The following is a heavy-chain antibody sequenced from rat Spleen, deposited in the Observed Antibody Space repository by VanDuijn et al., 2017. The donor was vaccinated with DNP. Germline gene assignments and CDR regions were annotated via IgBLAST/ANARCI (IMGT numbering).Heavy chain of an antibody. CDR3: ARGSTSIYWYFDF. Sequence: EVQLVESGGGLVQPGRSLKLSCAASGFTFSNYYMAWVRQAPKKGLEWVAAISPSGSRTYYPDSVKGRFTISRDAAKSCLYLQMNSLKSEDTATYYCARGSTSIYWYFDFWGPGTMVTVSS. CDR2: ISPSGSRT. V-gene: IGHV5-25*01. J-gene: IGHJ1*01. D-gene: IGHD3-1*01. CDR1: GFTFSNYY.